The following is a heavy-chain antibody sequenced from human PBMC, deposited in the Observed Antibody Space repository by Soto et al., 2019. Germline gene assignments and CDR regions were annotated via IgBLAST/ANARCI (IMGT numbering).Heavy chain of an antibody. CDR1: GFTFSSYA. CDR3: ARDPVTGTRGRGAFDI. Sequence: QVQLVESGGGVVQPGRSLRLSCAASGFTFSSYAMHWVRQAPGKGLEWVAVISYDGSNKYYADSVKDRFTISRDNSKNTLYLQMNSLRAEDTAVYYCARDPVTGTRGRGAFDIWGQGTMVTVSS. CDR2: ISYDGSNK. V-gene: IGHV3-30-3*01. D-gene: IGHD1-1*01. J-gene: IGHJ3*02.